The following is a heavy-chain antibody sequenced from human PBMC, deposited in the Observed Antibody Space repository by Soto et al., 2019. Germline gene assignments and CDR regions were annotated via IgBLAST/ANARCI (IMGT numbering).Heavy chain of an antibody. CDR1: GFTFSSYG. Sequence: SLRLSCAASGFTFSSYGMHWVRQAPGKGLEWVAVISYDGSNKYYADSVKGRFTISRDNSKNTLYLQMNSLRAEDTAVYYCAKDRYYDILTGYYRNYYYYGMDVWGQGTTVTVSS. CDR2: ISYDGSNK. V-gene: IGHV3-30*18. CDR3: AKDRYYDILTGYYRNYYYYGMDV. J-gene: IGHJ6*02. D-gene: IGHD3-9*01.